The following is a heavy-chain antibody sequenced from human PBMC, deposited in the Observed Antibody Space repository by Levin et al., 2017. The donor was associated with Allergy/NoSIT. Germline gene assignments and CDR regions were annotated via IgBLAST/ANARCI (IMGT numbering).Heavy chain of an antibody. CDR3: ASHWESDYGGNGGYADY. V-gene: IGHV3-30*04. CDR2: ISYDGSNK. CDR1: GFTFSSYA. Sequence: PGGSLRLSCAASGFTFSSYAMHWVRQAPGKGLEWVAVISYDGSNKYYADSVKGRFTISRDNSKNTLYLQMNSLRAEDTAVYYCASHWESDYGGNGGYADYWGQGTLVTVSS. D-gene: IGHD4-23*01. J-gene: IGHJ4*02.